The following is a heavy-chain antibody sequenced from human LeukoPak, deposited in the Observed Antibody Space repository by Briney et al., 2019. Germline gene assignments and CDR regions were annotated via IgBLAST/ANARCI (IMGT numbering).Heavy chain of an antibody. D-gene: IGHD4-17*01. CDR2: IYHSGST. V-gene: IGHV4-30-2*01. CDR3: ARETSFLDYGAYYGMDV. Sequence: SETLSLTCAVSGGSISSGGYSWSWIRQPPGKGLEWIGYIYHSGSTNYNPSLKSRVTMSVDTSKNQFSLKLSSVTVTDTAVYYCARETSFLDYGAYYGMDVWGQGTTVTVSS. J-gene: IGHJ6*02. CDR1: GGSISSGGYS.